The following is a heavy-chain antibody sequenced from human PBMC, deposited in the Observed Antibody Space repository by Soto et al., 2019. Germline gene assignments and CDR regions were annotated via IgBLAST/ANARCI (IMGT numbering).Heavy chain of an antibody. Sequence: EVQLVESGGGLIQPGGSLRLSCAASGFTVSSNYMSWVRQAPGKGLEWVSLIYSGGSTYYADSVKGRFTISRDSSKNTLYLQMNSLRAEDTAVYYCARAWGSYSPSDYWGQGTLVTVSS. CDR1: GFTVSSNY. J-gene: IGHJ4*02. CDR3: ARAWGSYSPSDY. V-gene: IGHV3-53*01. D-gene: IGHD1-26*01. CDR2: IYSGGST.